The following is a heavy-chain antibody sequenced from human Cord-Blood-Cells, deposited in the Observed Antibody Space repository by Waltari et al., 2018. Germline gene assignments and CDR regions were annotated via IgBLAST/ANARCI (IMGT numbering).Heavy chain of an antibody. CDR2: INPNSGGT. Sequence: QVQLVQSGAEVKKPGASVKVSCKASGYPFTGHYMHWVRQAPGQGLEWMGWINPNSGGTNYAQKFQGRVTMTRDTSIGTAYMELSRLRSDDTAVYYCARGAYDILTGYYAFDIWGQGTMVTVSS. D-gene: IGHD3-9*01. V-gene: IGHV1-2*02. J-gene: IGHJ3*02. CDR3: ARGAYDILTGYYAFDI. CDR1: GYPFTGHY.